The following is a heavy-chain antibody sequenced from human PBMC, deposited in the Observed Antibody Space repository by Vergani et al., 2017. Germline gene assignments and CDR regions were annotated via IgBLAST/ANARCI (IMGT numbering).Heavy chain of an antibody. CDR2: IKSKTDGGTT. CDR1: GFTFSNAW. CDR3: TTDFSYCGGVCYSVYYYYYGMDV. V-gene: IGHV3-15*01. J-gene: IGHJ6*02. D-gene: IGHD2-21*02. Sequence: EVQLVESGGGLVKPGGSLRLSCAASGFTFSNAWMSWVRQAPGKGLEWVGRIKSKTDGGTTDYAAPVKGRFTISRDDSKNTLYLQMNSLKTEDTAVYYCTTDFSYCGGVCYSVYYYYYGMDVWGQGTTVTVSS.